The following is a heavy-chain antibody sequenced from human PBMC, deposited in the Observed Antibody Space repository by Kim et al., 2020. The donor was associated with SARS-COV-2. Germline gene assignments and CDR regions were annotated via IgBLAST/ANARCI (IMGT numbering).Heavy chain of an antibody. J-gene: IGHJ6*02. CDR2: IYPGDSDT. V-gene: IGHV5-51*01. CDR3: ARRYYDILTGNMNPYGMDV. D-gene: IGHD3-9*01. CDR1: GYSFTSYW. Sequence: GESLKISCKGSGYSFTSYWIGWVRQMPGKGLEWMGIIYPGDSDTRYSPSFQGQVTISADKSISTAYLQWSSLKASDTAMYYCARRYYDILTGNMNPYGMDVWGQGTTVTVSS.